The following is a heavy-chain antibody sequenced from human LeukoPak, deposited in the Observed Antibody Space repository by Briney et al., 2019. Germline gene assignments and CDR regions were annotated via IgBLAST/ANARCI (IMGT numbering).Heavy chain of an antibody. CDR2: ISGSGGST. J-gene: IGHJ4*02. CDR1: GFTLSSYA. Sequence: GGSLRLSCAASGFTLSSYAMSWVRQAPGKGLEWVSAISGSGGSTYYADSVKGRFTISRDNSKNTLYLQMNSLRAEDTAVYYCAKAPLAVAGTRSDYWGQGTLVTVSS. V-gene: IGHV3-23*01. CDR3: AKAPLAVAGTRSDY. D-gene: IGHD6-19*01.